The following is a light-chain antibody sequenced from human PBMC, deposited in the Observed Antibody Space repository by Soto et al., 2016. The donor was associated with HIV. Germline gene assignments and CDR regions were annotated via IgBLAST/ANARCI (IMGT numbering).Light chain of an antibody. CDR3: NSRDSSGNLWV. CDR2: AKN. J-gene: IGLJ3*02. Sequence: SSELTRDPAVSVALGQTVRITCQGDSLRSYYASWYQQKPGQAPILVIYAKNNRPSGIPDRFSGSSSGNTASLTITGAQAEDEADYYCNSRDSSGNLWVFGGGTKLTAL. CDR1: SLRSYY. V-gene: IGLV3-19*01.